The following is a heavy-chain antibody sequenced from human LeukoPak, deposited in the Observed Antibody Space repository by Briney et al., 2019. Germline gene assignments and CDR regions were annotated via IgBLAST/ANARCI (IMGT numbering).Heavy chain of an antibody. CDR1: GYTFTSYD. D-gene: IGHD6-13*01. V-gene: IGHV1-8*01. CDR2: MNPNSGNT. CDR3: ARGPYSSSWYEFDY. Sequence: ASVKVSCKASGYTFTSYDINWVRQATGQGLEWMGWMNPNSGNTGYAQKFQGRVTMTRNTSISTAYMELSRLRSDDTAVYYCARGPYSSSWYEFDYWGQGTLVTVSS. J-gene: IGHJ4*02.